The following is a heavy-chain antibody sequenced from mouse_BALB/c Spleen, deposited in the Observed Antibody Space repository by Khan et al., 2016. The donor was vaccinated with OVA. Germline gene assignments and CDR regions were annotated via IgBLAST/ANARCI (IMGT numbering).Heavy chain of an antibody. CDR3: ARSWDGVDY. Sequence: VQLQQSGAELAKPGASVKMSCKASGYTFINYWMHWVKQRPGQGLEWIGYINPSTGYTEYNQKFKDRATLTADKSSSTASMQLNSLTSEDSAVYYGARSWDGVDYWGQGATLTVSS. D-gene: IGHD4-1*01. CDR1: GYTFINYW. J-gene: IGHJ2*01. CDR2: INPSTGYT. V-gene: IGHV1-7*01.